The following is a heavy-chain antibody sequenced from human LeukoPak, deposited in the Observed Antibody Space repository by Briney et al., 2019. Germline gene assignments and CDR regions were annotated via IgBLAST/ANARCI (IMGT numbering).Heavy chain of an antibody. CDR1: GFTFSSYA. CDR3: ARGKNSYFDY. J-gene: IGHJ4*02. Sequence: GGSLRLSCAASGFTFSSYAMHWVRQAPGKGLEWVAVISYDGSNKYYADSVKGRFTISRDNSKNTLYLQMNSLRAEDTAVYYCARGKNSYFDYWGQGTLVTVSS. V-gene: IGHV3-30-3*01. CDR2: ISYDGSNK.